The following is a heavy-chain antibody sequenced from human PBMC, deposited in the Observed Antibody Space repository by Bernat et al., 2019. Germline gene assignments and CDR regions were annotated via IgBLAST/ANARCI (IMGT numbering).Heavy chain of an antibody. Sequence: EVKLVESGGGLVQPGGFLRLSCAASGFTFDSYGVNWVRLAPGKGLQWVSTITNSGHTTYYADSVRGRFIISRDNSKNTLYLQMNSLRTEDTAIYYCVKNRGETMSDGWGIFDIWGQGTMVTVSS. CDR1: GFTFDSYG. J-gene: IGHJ3*02. V-gene: IGHV3-23*04. CDR3: VKNRGETMSDGWGIFDI. D-gene: IGHD3-10*01. CDR2: ITNSGHTT.